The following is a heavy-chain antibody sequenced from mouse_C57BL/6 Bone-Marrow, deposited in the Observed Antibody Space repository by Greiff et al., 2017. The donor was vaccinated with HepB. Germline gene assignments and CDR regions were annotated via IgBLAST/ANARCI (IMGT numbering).Heavy chain of an antibody. CDR2: IYPRDGST. J-gene: IGHJ3*01. CDR1: GYTFTDHT. V-gene: IGHV1-78*01. Sequence: QVQLQQSDAELVKPGASVKISCKVSGYTFTDHTIHWMKQRPEQGLEWIGYIYPRDGSTKYNEKFKGKATLTADKSSSTNYMQLNSLTSEDSAVYSCAREGRDSSGYPACFAYWGQGTLVTVSA. CDR3: AREGRDSSGYPACFAY. D-gene: IGHD3-2*02.